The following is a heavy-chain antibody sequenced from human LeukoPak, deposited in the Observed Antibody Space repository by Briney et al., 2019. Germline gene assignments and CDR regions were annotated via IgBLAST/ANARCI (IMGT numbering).Heavy chain of an antibody. J-gene: IGHJ4*02. CDR2: VYYSGST. D-gene: IGHD6-19*01. CDR3: ARHVLQWPHYFDY. CDR1: SGSISDYY. Sequence: SETLSLTCTVSSGSISDYYGSWIRQPPGKGLEWIGFVYYSGSTKYNPSLKSRVTISVDTSKNQFSLKLSSVTAADTAVYCCARHVLQWPHYFDYWGQGTLVTVSS. V-gene: IGHV4-59*08.